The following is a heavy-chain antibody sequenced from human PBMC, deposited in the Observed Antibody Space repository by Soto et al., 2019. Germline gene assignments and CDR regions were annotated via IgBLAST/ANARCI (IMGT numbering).Heavy chain of an antibody. J-gene: IGHJ6*02. V-gene: IGHV1-8*01. CDR1: GYTFTLND. CDR3: ARGQMTVDSYYYAMDV. Sequence: QVQMVQSGAEVKKPGASVRVSCKTSGYTFTLNDIAWVRQATGQGLEWMGWMNPNTGKTGYAQKFQGRVTMTRDTSISTAYMELTSLRSDDTAVYYCARGQMTVDSYYYAMDVWGQGTTVTVSS. D-gene: IGHD3-22*01. CDR2: MNPNTGKT.